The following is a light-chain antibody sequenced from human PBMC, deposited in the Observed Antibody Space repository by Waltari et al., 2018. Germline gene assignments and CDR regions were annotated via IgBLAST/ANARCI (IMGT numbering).Light chain of an antibody. Sequence: QSAPTQPASVSGSPGQSITISCTGISDVLGNYIPVSWYQQHPGTAPKLLIYEGTKRPSGVSHRFPGSKSGNTASLTISGLPSEDEADYHCCSYGGRSTWLFGGGTRLTVL. J-gene: IGLJ3*02. V-gene: IGLV2-23*01. CDR1: SDVLGNYIP. CDR3: CSYGGRSTWL. CDR2: EGT.